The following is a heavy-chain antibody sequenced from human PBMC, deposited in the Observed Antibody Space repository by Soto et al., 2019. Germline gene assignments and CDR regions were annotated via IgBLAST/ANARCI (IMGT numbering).Heavy chain of an antibody. CDR1: GFTFSSYS. Sequence: GGSLRLSCAASGFTFSSYSMNWVRQAPGKGLEWVSYISSSSSTIYYADSVKGRFTISRDNAKNSLYLQMNSLRDEDTAVYYCARAGWSGRVTGRPYYFDYWGQGTLVTVSS. CDR2: ISSSSSTI. CDR3: ARAGWSGRVTGRPYYFDY. V-gene: IGHV3-48*02. J-gene: IGHJ4*02. D-gene: IGHD2-8*02.